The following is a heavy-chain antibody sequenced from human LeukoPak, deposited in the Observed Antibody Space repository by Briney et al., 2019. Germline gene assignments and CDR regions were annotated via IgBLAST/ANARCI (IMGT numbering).Heavy chain of an antibody. CDR2: MNPNSGNT. V-gene: IGHV1-8*01. Sequence: GASVKVSCKASGYTFTSYDINWVRQATGQGLEWMGWMNPNSGNTGYAQKFQGRVTMTGNTSISTAYMELSSLRSEDTAVYYCARVEYCSGGSCYSRELNYWGQGTLVTVSS. D-gene: IGHD2-15*01. CDR1: GYTFTSYD. J-gene: IGHJ4*02. CDR3: ARVEYCSGGSCYSRELNY.